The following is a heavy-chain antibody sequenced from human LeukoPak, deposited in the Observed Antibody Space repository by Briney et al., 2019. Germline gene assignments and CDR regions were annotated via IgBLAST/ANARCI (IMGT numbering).Heavy chain of an antibody. CDR3: ARLRYDSCAWTFDI. D-gene: IGHD3-22*01. CDR1: GGSISSSSYY. J-gene: IGHJ3*02. Sequence: SETLSLTCIVSGGSISSSSYYWGWIRQPPGKGLEWIGTIYYSGSTYYNPSLKSRVTISVDTSKNQFSLKLSSVTAADTAVYYCARLRYDSCAWTFDIWGQGTMVTVSS. CDR2: IYYSGST. V-gene: IGHV4-39*07.